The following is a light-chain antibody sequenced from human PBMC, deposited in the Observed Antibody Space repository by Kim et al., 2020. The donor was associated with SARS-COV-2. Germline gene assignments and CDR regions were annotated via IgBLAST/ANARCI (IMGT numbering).Light chain of an antibody. Sequence: SYELTQPPSVSVSPGQTARITCSGDALPKQYAYWYQQKPGQAPVLVIYKDSERPSGIPERFSGSSSGTTVTLTISGVQAEDEADYYCQSVDSGATVVFGGGTQLTVL. J-gene: IGLJ2*01. CDR1: ALPKQY. V-gene: IGLV3-25*03. CDR3: QSVDSGATVV. CDR2: KDS.